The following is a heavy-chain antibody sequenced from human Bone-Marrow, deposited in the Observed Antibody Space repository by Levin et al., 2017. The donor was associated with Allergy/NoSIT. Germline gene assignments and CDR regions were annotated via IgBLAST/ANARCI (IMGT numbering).Heavy chain of an antibody. CDR2: MYYSGNT. CDR1: GGSISGSSYY. CDR3: ARHSFYDNSGFYTHIDY. V-gene: IGHV4-39*01. D-gene: IGHD3-22*01. Sequence: GSLRLSCSVSGGSISGSSYYWGWIRQPPGKGLEWIGSMYYSGNTFYNPSLKSRVTISVHTSKNQFSLKLSSVTAADTAVYYCARHSFYDNSGFYTHIDYWGQGTLVTVSS. J-gene: IGHJ4*02.